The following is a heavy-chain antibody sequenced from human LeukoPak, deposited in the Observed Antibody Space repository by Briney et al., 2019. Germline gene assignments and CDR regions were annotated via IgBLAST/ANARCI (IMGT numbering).Heavy chain of an antibody. J-gene: IGHJ4*02. CDR1: GFTFSSYG. CDR2: IWYDGSNK. D-gene: IGHD3-22*01. CDR3: ARDRAMRCYDSSYTPSWYFDY. V-gene: IGHV3-33*01. Sequence: GGSLRLSCAASGFTFSSYGMHWVRQAPGKGLEWVAVIWYDGSNKYYADSVKVRFTISRDYSKKTLYLHMNSLRAEDTAGYYCARDRAMRCYDSSYTPSWYFDYWGRGGLVSVSS.